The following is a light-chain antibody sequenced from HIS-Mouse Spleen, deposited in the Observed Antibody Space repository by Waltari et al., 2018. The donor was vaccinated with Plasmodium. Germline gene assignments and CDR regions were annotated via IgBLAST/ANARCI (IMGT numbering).Light chain of an antibody. CDR1: ALPKQY. CDR3: QSADSSGTYV. Sequence: SYELTQPPSVSVSPGQTARITCSGDALPKQYAYWYQQKPGQAPVLGIYKDIERPSGVPGRFSGSSSGTTVTLTISGVQAEDEADYYCQSADSSGTYVFGTGTKVTVL. J-gene: IGLJ1*01. CDR2: KDI. V-gene: IGLV3-25*03.